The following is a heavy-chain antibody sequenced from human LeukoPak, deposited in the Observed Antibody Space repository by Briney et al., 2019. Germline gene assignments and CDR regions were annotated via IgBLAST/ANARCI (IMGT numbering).Heavy chain of an antibody. CDR1: GFTFSSYG. Sequence: PGRSLRLSCAASGFTFSSYGMHWVRQAPGKGLEWVAVISYDGSNKYYADSVKGRFTISRDNSKNTLYLQMNSLRAEDTAVYYCAKDYYGSGSYYNEGTFVYWGQGTLVTVSS. CDR2: ISYDGSNK. D-gene: IGHD3-10*01. J-gene: IGHJ4*02. V-gene: IGHV3-30*18. CDR3: AKDYYGSGSYYNEGTFVY.